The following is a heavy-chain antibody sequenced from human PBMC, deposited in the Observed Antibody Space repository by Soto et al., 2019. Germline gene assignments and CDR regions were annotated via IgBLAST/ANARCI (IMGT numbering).Heavy chain of an antibody. Sequence: PSQTLSLTCAISGDSVSSNSAAWNWIRQSPSRGLEWLGRTYYRSKWYNDYAISVKRRITINPDTSRNQFSLQLNSVTPDDTAIYYCARDGSGQQLVGLDYWGQGTLDTVSA. J-gene: IGHJ4*02. CDR2: TYYRSKWYN. CDR1: GDSVSSNSAA. CDR3: ARDGSGQQLVGLDY. D-gene: IGHD6-13*01. V-gene: IGHV6-1*01.